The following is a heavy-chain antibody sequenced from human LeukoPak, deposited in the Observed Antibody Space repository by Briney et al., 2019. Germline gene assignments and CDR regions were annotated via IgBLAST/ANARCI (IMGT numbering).Heavy chain of an antibody. CDR1: GFTFSSYI. CDR3: VRENCAGDCYTDC. Sequence: GGSLRLSCEASGFTFSSYIMTWVRQAPGKGLEWVSRINSDGSITNYADSVKGRFTISRDNAKNTLYLQMNSLRAEDTAVYYCVRENCAGDCYTDCWGQGTLVTVSS. CDR2: INSDGSIT. J-gene: IGHJ4*02. D-gene: IGHD2-21*02. V-gene: IGHV3-74*01.